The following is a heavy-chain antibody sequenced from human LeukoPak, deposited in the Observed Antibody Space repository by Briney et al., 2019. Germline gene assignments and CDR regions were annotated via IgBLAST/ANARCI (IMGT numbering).Heavy chain of an antibody. V-gene: IGHV4-59*08. CDR3: ARQSGASPHNFDY. D-gene: IGHD1-26*01. CDR1: GGSISNYF. J-gene: IGHJ4*02. Sequence: PAETLSLTCTVSGGSISNYFWTWIRQPPGKGLEWIGFIYYSGTTHYNPSLRSRVTMSVATSNKQFSLRLSSVTVADTAIYYCARQSGASPHNFDYWGQGALVTVS. CDR2: IYYSGTT.